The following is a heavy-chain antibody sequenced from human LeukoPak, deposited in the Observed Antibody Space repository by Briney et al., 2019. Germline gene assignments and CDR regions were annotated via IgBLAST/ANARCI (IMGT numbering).Heavy chain of an antibody. J-gene: IGHJ4*02. Sequence: SQTLSLTCALSGDSVSSNGAAWNWIRQSPSGGLEWLGRTYYRSNWFYAYALSLRGRISITPDTSKNQFSLHLNSVTPEDTAVYYCVRDGEGGLDYFDYWGRGTLVTVSS. D-gene: IGHD3-16*01. CDR1: GDSVSSNGAA. CDR3: VRDGEGGLDYFDY. V-gene: IGHV6-1*01. CDR2: TYYRSNWFY.